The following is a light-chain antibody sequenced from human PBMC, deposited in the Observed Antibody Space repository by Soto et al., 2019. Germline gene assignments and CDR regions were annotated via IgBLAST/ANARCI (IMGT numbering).Light chain of an antibody. V-gene: IGLV2-8*01. J-gene: IGLJ1*01. Sequence: QSVLTQPPSAPGSPGQSVTISCTRTSSDVGGYNYVSWYQQHPGKAPKLMIYEVSKRPSGVPDRFSGSKSGNTASLTVSGLQAEDEADYYCSSYAGSNNYVFGTGTKVTVL. CDR1: SSDVGGYNY. CDR3: SSYAGSNNYV. CDR2: EVS.